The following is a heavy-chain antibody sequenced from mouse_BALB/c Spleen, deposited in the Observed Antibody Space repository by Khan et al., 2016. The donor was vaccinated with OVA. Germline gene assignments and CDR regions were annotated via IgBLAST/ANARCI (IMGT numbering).Heavy chain of an antibody. J-gene: IGHJ4*01. Sequence: LVESGPELKKPGETVKISCKASGYTFTIYGMNWVRQAPGKGLKWMGWINTYTGEPTYADDFKGRFAFSLETSASTAYLQINSLKNEDTATYFCARVGYNGTMDYWGQGTSVTVSS. CDR3: ARVGYNGTMDY. V-gene: IGHV9-3-1*01. CDR1: GYTFTIYG. D-gene: IGHD2-14*01. CDR2: INTYTGEP.